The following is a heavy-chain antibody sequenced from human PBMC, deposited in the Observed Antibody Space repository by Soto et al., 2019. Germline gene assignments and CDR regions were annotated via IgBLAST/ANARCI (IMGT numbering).Heavy chain of an antibody. CDR2: ISGSGGST. J-gene: IGHJ4*02. CDR1: GFTFSNYA. D-gene: IGHD1-26*01. CDR3: AKAPVGATGRFDY. Sequence: PGGSLRLSCAGSGFTFSNYAMSWVRQAPGKGLAWVSAISGSGGSTYYADSVKGRFTISRDNSKNTLYLQMNSLRAEDTALYYCAKAPVGATGRFDYWGQGTLVTVSS. V-gene: IGHV3-23*01.